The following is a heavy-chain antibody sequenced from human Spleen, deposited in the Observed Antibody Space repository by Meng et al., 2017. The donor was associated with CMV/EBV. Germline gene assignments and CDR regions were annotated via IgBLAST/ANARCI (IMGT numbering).Heavy chain of an antibody. CDR3: TTLLYCSSTSCYPLLNY. CDR2: IKSKTDGGTT. Sequence: GESLKISCAASGFTFSNAWMSWVRQAPGKGLEWVGRIKSKTDGGTTDYAAPVKGRFTISRDDSKNTLYLQMNSLKTEDTAVYYCTTLLYCSSTSCYPLLNYWGQGTLVTVSS. CDR1: GFTFSNAW. V-gene: IGHV3-15*01. D-gene: IGHD2-2*01. J-gene: IGHJ4*02.